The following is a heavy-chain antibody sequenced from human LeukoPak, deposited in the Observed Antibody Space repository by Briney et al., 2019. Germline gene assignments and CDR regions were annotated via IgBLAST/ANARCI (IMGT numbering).Heavy chain of an antibody. CDR1: GFTFSSYD. J-gene: IGHJ4*02. CDR2: ISGSGGST. Sequence: GGSLRLSCAASGFTFSSYDMSWVRQAPGKGLEWVSAISGSGGSTYYADSVKGRFTIPRDNSKNTLYLQMNSLRAEDTAVYYCARTSGYDYMIDYWGQGTLVTVSS. D-gene: IGHD5-12*01. V-gene: IGHV3-23*01. CDR3: ARTSGYDYMIDY.